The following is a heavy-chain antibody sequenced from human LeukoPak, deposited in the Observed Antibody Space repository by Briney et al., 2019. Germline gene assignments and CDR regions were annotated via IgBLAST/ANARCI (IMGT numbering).Heavy chain of an antibody. Sequence: GGSLRLSCAVSGFTFDVYGMSWVRQAPGKGLEWVSSIFGNGGRKGYADSVKGRFTISRDTAKNSLYLQMSSLRAEDTALYYCARGLTGDPPPYFFDYWGQGTLVTVSS. CDR1: GFTFDVYG. J-gene: IGHJ4*02. CDR2: IFGNGGRK. D-gene: IGHD3-9*01. CDR3: ARGLTGDPPPYFFDY. V-gene: IGHV3-20*04.